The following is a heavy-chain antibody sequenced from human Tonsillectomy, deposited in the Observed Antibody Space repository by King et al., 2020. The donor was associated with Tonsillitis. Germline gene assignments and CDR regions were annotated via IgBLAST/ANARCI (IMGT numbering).Heavy chain of an antibody. J-gene: IGHJ4*02. CDR2: INPNNGGT. CDR3: AVGVSHQVGGTWGHGEHIDF. D-gene: IGHD1-26*01. CDR1: GYTFTDYY. V-gene: IGHV1-2*02. Sequence: VQLVESGAEVKKPGASVKVSCKASGYTFTDYYIHWVRQAPGQGLEWMGWINPNNGGTHYAQKFQGRVTMTRDTSISTAYMELSGLRSDDTAVYYCAVGVSHQVGGTWGHGEHIDFWGQGALVTVSS.